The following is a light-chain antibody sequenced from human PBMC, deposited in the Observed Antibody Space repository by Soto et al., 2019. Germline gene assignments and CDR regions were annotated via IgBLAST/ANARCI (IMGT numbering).Light chain of an antibody. CDR3: QVWDSGSAHVV. CDR2: SDT. V-gene: IGLV3-21*04. Sequence: SYELTQPPSVSVAPGKTASISCGGNNIGSKGVHWYQQKPGQAPVLVIYSDTDLPPVIPERVSGSNSANLATLTISRVEAGDEPGCYCQVWDSGSAHVVFGGGTKLTVL. J-gene: IGLJ2*01. CDR1: NIGSKG.